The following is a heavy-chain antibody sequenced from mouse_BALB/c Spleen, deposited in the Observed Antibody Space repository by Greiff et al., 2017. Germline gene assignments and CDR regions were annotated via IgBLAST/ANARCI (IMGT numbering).Heavy chain of an antibody. CDR3: ARCSSYGLAWFAY. CDR1: GFTFSSFG. V-gene: IGHV5-17*02. D-gene: IGHD1-1*01. J-gene: IGHJ3*01. CDR2: ISSGSSTI. Sequence: EVKLQESGGGLVQPGGSRKLSCAASGFTFSSFGMHWVRQAPEKGLEWVAYISSGSSTIYYADTVKGRFTISRDNPKNTLFLQMTSLRSEDTAMYYCARCSSYGLAWFAYWGQGTLVTVSA.